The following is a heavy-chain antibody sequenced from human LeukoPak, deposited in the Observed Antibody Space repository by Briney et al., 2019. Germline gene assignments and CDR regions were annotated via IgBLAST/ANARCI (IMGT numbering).Heavy chain of an antibody. Sequence: PSQTLSLTCTVSGGSISSGDYYWSWIRQPPGKGLEWIGYIYYSGSTYYNPSLKSRVTISVGTSKNQFSLKLSSVTAADTAVYYCARDRGPYYDSSGYSMSEYYYGMDVWGQGTTVTVSS. J-gene: IGHJ6*02. CDR3: ARDRGPYYDSSGYSMSEYYYGMDV. D-gene: IGHD3-22*01. CDR1: GGSISSGDYY. CDR2: IYYSGST. V-gene: IGHV4-30-4*01.